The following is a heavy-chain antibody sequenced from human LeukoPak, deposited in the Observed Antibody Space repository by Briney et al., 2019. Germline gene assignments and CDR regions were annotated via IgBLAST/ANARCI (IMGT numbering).Heavy chain of an antibody. D-gene: IGHD6-6*01. Sequence: GGSLRLSCAASGFTFSSYEMNWVRQAPGRGLEWVSYISSSGSTIYYADSVKGRFTISRDNAKNSLYLQMNSLRAEDTAVYYCARGLSGYASSLGYWGQGTLVTVSA. J-gene: IGHJ4*02. CDR2: ISSSGSTI. CDR3: ARGLSGYASSLGY. V-gene: IGHV3-48*03. CDR1: GFTFSSYE.